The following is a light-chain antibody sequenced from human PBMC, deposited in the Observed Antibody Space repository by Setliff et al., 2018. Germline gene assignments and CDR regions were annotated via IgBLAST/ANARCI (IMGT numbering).Light chain of an antibody. CDR2: EVI. V-gene: IGLV2-8*01. Sequence: QSVLTQPPSASGSPGQSVIISCTGTSSDVGGYNYVSWYQQHPGKAPKLMIYEVIKRPSGVPDRFSGSKSGNTASLTVSGLQAEDEADYYCSSYAGSNNYVFGTGTKVTVL. CDR3: SSYAGSNNYV. J-gene: IGLJ1*01. CDR1: SSDVGGYNY.